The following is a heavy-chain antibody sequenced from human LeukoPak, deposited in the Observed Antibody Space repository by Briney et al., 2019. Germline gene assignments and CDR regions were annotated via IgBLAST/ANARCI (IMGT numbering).Heavy chain of an antibody. CDR2: IYYSGST. CDR3: ARRDDYFDY. V-gene: IGHV4-59*08. CDR1: GGSISSDY. Sequence: SETLSLTCTVSGGSISSDYWSWIRQPPGKGLEWIGYIYYSGSTNYNPSLKSRVTISVDTSKNQFSLKLSSVTAADAAVYYCARRDDYFDYWGQGTLVTVSS. J-gene: IGHJ4*02.